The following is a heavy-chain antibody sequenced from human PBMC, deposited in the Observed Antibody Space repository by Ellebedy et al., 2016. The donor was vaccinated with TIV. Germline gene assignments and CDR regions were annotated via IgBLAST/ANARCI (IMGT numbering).Heavy chain of an antibody. J-gene: IGHJ3*02. V-gene: IGHV3-64D*06. CDR3: VKGSRTTIMGAFEI. CDR2: ISSNGDST. CDR1: GFTFSNYW. Sequence: GESLKISCAASGFTFSNYWMHWVRQTPGKGLEYVSAISSNGDSTYYVDSVKGRFTISRDNSKNTLYLQMSSLRAEDTAVYYCVKGSRTTIMGAFEIWGQGTMVTVSS. D-gene: IGHD2/OR15-2a*01.